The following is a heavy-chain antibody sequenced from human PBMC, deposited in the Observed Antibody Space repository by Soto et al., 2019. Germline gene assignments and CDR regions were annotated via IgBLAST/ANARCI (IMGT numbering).Heavy chain of an antibody. CDR1: GYTFSDYY. Sequence: ASVKVSCKASGYTFSDYYMHWVRQAPGQGLEWMGRINPSGGGTDYALNFQGWVTMTRDTSISTAYMELRRLKSDDTAVYYCAGAGQLSVYYGMDVCGPGSTGTVSS. D-gene: IGHD2-2*01. CDR3: AGAGQLSVYYGMDV. V-gene: IGHV1-2*04. CDR2: INPSGGGT. J-gene: IGHJ6*02.